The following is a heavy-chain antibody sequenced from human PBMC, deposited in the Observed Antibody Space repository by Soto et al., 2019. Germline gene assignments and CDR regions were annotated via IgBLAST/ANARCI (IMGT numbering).Heavy chain of an antibody. D-gene: IGHD3-10*01. V-gene: IGHV3-23*01. CDR1: GFTFSSYA. CDR3: AKDLPLLLFGDSTECYFDY. Sequence: GGSLRLSCAASGFTFSSYAMSWVRQAPGKGLEWVSAISGSGGSTYYADSVKGRFTISRDNSKKLVYLQMNSLRAEETSVYYVAKDLPLLLFGDSTECYFDYWGQGTLVTVSS. J-gene: IGHJ4*02. CDR2: ISGSGGST.